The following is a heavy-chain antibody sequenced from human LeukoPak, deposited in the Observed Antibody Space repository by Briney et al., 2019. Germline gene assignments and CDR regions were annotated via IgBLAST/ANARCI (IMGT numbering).Heavy chain of an antibody. CDR2: ISWNSGSI. CDR3: AKGHDYGDYVFQH. J-gene: IGHJ1*01. Sequence: PGGSLRPSCAASGFTFSSYGMHWVRQAPGKGLEWVSGISWNSGSIGYADSVKGRFTISRDNAKNSLYLQMNSLRAEDMALYYCAKGHDYGDYVFQHWGQGTLVTVSS. V-gene: IGHV3-9*03. CDR1: GFTFSSYG. D-gene: IGHD4-17*01.